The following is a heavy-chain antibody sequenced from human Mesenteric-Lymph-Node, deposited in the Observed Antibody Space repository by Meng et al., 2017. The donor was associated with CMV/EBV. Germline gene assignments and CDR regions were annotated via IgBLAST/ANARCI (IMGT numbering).Heavy chain of an antibody. CDR1: GFTFSSYA. D-gene: IGHD4-11*01. Sequence: GESLKISCAASGFTFSSYAMHWVRQAPGKGLEWVAVISYDGSNKYYADSVKGRFTISRDNSKNTLYLQMNSLRGEDTATYYCVRDSFSNNYYYGMDVWGQGTTVTVSS. CDR2: ISYDGSNK. V-gene: IGHV3-30-3*01. CDR3: VRDSFSNNYYYGMDV. J-gene: IGHJ6*02.